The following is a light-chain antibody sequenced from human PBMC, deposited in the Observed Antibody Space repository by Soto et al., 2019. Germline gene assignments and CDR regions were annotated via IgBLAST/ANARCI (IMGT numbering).Light chain of an antibody. J-gene: IGLJ1*01. Sequence: QSVLTQPPSVSGAPGQRVTISCTWSSSNIGANYAIHWYQQLPGTAPKLLIYGNINRPSGVPDRFSGSKSGTSASLAITGLQAEDEADYYCQPYDSSLSGYVFGTGTKLTVL. CDR2: GNI. V-gene: IGLV1-40*01. CDR3: QPYDSSLSGYV. CDR1: SSNIGANYA.